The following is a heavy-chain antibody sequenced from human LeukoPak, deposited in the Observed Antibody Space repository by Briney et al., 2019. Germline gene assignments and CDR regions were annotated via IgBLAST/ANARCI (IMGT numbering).Heavy chain of an antibody. D-gene: IGHD6-19*01. J-gene: IGHJ4*02. V-gene: IGHV3-48*02. Sequence: PGGSLRLSCAASGFTFRSYSMNWVRQAPGKGLEWVSSISPSSSAIYYADSVKGRFTISRDNAENSVYLQMNSLRDEDTAVYYCARQFSGWTTYWGQGTLVTVSS. CDR3: ARQFSGWTTY. CDR1: GFTFRSYS. CDR2: ISPSSSAI.